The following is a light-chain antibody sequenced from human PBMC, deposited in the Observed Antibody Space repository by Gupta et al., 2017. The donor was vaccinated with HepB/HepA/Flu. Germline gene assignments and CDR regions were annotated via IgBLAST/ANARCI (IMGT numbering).Light chain of an antibody. CDR1: QSVRSEC. CDR3: QQYDDSSGYT. J-gene: IGKJ2*01. CDR2: GAS. V-gene: IGKV3-20*01. Sequence: EIVLTQSPGTLSLSPGERATLSCRASQSVRSECLVWYQQKPGQAPRLLIYGASSRATGIPDRFSGGGYGTDFALTISRREPEDFAVYYCQQYDDSSGYTFGQGTKLEIK.